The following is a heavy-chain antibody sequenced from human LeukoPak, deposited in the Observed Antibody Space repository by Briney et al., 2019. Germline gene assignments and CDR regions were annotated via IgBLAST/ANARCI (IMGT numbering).Heavy chain of an antibody. D-gene: IGHD5-24*01. CDR2: IIPILGIA. J-gene: IGHJ4*02. CDR1: GYTFTSYG. Sequence: ASVKVSCKASGYTFTSYGISWVRQAPGQGLEWMGRIIPILGIANYAQKFQGRVTITADKSTSTAYMELSSLRSEDTAVYYCARGVGDGYNWDYWGQGTLVTVSS. CDR3: ARGVGDGYNWDY. V-gene: IGHV1-69*04.